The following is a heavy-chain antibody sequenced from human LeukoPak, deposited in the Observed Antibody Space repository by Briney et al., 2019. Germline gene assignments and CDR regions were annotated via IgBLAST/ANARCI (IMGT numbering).Heavy chain of an antibody. Sequence: ASVKVSCKASGYTFTSYYMHWVRQAPGQGLEWMGIINPRGGSTSYAQKFQVRVTMTRDTSTSTVYMELSSLRSEDTAVYYCAREAAARPQGFDYWGQGTLVTVSS. J-gene: IGHJ4*02. CDR3: AREAAARPQGFDY. CDR2: INPRGGST. D-gene: IGHD6-6*01. CDR1: GYTFTSYY. V-gene: IGHV1-46*01.